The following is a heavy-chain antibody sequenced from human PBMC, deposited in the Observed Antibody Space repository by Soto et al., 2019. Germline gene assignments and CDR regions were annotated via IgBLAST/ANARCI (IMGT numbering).Heavy chain of an antibody. Sequence: QVQLQQWGAGLLKPSETLSLTCAVYGGSFSGYYWSWIRQPPGKGLEWIGEINHSGSTNYNPSLKSRVTISVDTSKNQFSLKLSSVTAADTAVYYCARSGPIVDIDYWGQGTLVTVSS. J-gene: IGHJ4*02. CDR3: ARSGPIVDIDY. CDR1: GGSFSGYY. V-gene: IGHV4-34*01. D-gene: IGHD1-26*01. CDR2: INHSGST.